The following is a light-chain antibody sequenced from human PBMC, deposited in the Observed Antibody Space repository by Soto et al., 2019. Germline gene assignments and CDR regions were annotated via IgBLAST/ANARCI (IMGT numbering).Light chain of an antibody. Sequence: DIQMTQSPSTLSESVGDRVTITCRASQSISSWLAWYQQKPGKAPKLLIYKTSNLESGVPSRLSGSGSGTEFSLTISSLQPDDFATYYCQQYKSLSLTFGGGTRVEVK. CDR2: KTS. V-gene: IGKV1-5*03. CDR1: QSISSW. CDR3: QQYKSLSLT. J-gene: IGKJ4*01.